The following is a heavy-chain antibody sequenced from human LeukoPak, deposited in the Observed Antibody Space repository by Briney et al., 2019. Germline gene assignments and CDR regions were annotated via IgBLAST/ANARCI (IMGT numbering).Heavy chain of an antibody. CDR2: IYQSGGS. CDR3: AREGGVIVHDAFDI. D-gene: IGHD3-16*02. J-gene: IGHJ3*02. V-gene: IGHV4-30-2*01. CDR1: GGSISSGGHF. Sequence: SETLSLTCTVSGGSISSGGHFWTWIRQPPGKGLEWIGYIYQSGGSFYNPSLKSRVTISVDRSKNQFSLKLSSVTAADTAVYYCAREGGVIVHDAFDIWGQGTMVTVSS.